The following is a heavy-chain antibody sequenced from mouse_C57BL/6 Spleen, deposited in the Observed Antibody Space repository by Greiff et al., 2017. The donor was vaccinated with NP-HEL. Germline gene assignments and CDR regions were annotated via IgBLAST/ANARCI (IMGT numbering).Heavy chain of an antibody. CDR2: IDPANGNT. V-gene: IGHV14-3*02. CDR1: GFNIKDTY. Sequence: EVQLQQSGAELVKPGASVKLSCTASGFNIKDTYMHWVKQRPEQGPEWIGRIDPANGNTKYDPKFQGKATITADTSSNTASLRLSSPTSEDTAVYYCARRNAWGQGTTLTVSS. J-gene: IGHJ2*01. CDR3: ARRNA.